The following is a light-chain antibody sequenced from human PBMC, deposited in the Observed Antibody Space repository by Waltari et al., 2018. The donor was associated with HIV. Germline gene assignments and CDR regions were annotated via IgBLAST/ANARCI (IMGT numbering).Light chain of an antibody. V-gene: IGLV3-1*01. CDR2: QDS. Sequence: SYELTQPPSVSVSPGQTASITCSGDKLGDKYACWYQQKPGQSPVLVIYQDSKRPSGIPELFSGSNSGNTATLTILRTQAMDEAYYYCQAWDSSTVVFGGGTKLTGL. J-gene: IGLJ2*01. CDR3: QAWDSSTVV. CDR1: KLGDKY.